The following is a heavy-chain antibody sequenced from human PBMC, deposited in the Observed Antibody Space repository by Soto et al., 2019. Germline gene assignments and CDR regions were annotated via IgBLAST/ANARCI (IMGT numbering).Heavy chain of an antibody. CDR2: IYWDDSK. J-gene: IGHJ4*02. V-gene: IGHV2-5*02. D-gene: IGHD3-9*01. CDR3: AHKGPEDWPLDY. CDR1: GFSLSTSGVG. Sequence: QITLKESGPTLVRPTQTLTLTCAFSGFSLSTSGVGVGWIRQPPGKALEWLAVIYWDDSKHYSPSLRSRLTITKDTSKNQVVLTMTNMYPMDTGTYYCAHKGPEDWPLDYWGQETLVTVSS.